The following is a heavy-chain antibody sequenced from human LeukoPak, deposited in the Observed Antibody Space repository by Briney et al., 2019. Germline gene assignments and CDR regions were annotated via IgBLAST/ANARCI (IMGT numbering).Heavy chain of an antibody. CDR1: GFTFSSYG. CDR2: ISYDGSNK. CDR3: ARDGYVDTAMVRAFDY. J-gene: IGHJ4*02. D-gene: IGHD5-18*01. V-gene: IGHV3-30*03. Sequence: GGSLRLSCAASGFTFSSYGMHWVRQAPGKGLEWVAVISYDGSNKYYADSVKGRFTISRDNSKNTLYLQMNSLRAEDTAVYYCARDGYVDTAMVRAFDYWGQGTLVTVSS.